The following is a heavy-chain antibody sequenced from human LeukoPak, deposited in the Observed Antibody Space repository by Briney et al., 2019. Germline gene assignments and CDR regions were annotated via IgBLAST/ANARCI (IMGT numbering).Heavy chain of an antibody. CDR1: GFTFSGSA. D-gene: IGHD5-18*01. CDR2: ISSSSSTI. J-gene: IGHJ3*01. CDR3: ARARDGYSYGYDAFDV. Sequence: PGGSLRLSCAASGFTFSGSAMNWVRQAPGKGLEWVSYISSSSSTIYYADSVKGRFTISRDNAKNSLYLQMNSLRAEDTAVYYCARARDGYSYGYDAFDVWGQGTMVTVSS. V-gene: IGHV3-48*01.